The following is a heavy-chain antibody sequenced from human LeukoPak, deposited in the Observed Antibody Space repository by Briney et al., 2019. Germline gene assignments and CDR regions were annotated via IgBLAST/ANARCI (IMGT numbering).Heavy chain of an antibody. V-gene: IGHV3-23*01. Sequence: GGSLRLSCAASGFTFSSHGMSWVRQAPGKGLEWVSTISGSGDNTYYADSVKGRFTISRDNSKNTLYLQMNSLRAEDTAVYYCARDRSGWFDAFDIWGQGTMVTVSS. CDR2: ISGSGDNT. CDR1: GFTFSSHG. CDR3: ARDRSGWFDAFDI. J-gene: IGHJ3*02. D-gene: IGHD6-19*01.